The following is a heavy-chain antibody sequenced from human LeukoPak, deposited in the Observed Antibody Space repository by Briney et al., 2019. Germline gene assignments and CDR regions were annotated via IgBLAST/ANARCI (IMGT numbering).Heavy chain of an antibody. Sequence: SETLSLTCTVSGGSISSYYWSWIRQPPGKGPEWIGYIYHSVDTKYNASLKSRVTISVDTSKSQFSLKLSSVTAADTAVYYCARGGPNSSGWRIDYWGQGTLVTVSS. D-gene: IGHD6-19*01. CDR2: IYHSVDT. V-gene: IGHV4-59*01. CDR1: GGSISSYY. CDR3: ARGGPNSSGWRIDY. J-gene: IGHJ4*02.